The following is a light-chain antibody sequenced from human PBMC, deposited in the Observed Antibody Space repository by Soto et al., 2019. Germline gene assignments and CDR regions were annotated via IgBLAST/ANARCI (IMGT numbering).Light chain of an antibody. CDR3: CSYAGSSPYVV. CDR2: EGS. V-gene: IGLV2-23*01. CDR1: SSDVGSYNL. J-gene: IGLJ2*01. Sequence: QSVLTQPASVSGSPGQSITISCTGTSSDVGSYNLVSWYQQHPGKAPKLMIYEGSKRPSGVSNRFSGSKSGNTASLTISGLQAEDEVDYYCCSYAGSSPYVVFGGGTKLTVL.